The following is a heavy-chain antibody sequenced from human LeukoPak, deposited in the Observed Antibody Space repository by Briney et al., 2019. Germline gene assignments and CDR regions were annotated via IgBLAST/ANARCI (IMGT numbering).Heavy chain of an antibody. CDR3: ARDSTRTYYYDSSGYPRAFDI. V-gene: IGHV3-48*01. J-gene: IGHJ3*02. CDR2: ISSSSSTI. CDR1: GFTFSSYS. Sequence: GGSLRLSCAASGFTFSSYSMNWVRQAPGKGLEWVSYISSSSSTIYYADSVKGRFTISRDNAKNSLYLQMNSLRAEDTAVYYCARDSTRTYYYDSSGYPRAFDIWGQGTMVTVSS. D-gene: IGHD3-22*01.